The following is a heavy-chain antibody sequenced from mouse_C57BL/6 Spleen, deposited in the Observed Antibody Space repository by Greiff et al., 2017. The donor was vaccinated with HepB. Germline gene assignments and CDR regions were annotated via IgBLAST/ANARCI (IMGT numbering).Heavy chain of an antibody. V-gene: IGHV7-3*01. CDR2: IRNKANGYTT. Sequence: EVKLVESGGGLVQPGGSLSLSCAASGFTFTDYYMSWVRQPPGKALEWLGFIRNKANGYTTESSASVKGRFTISRDNSKRILYLQMNALRAEDSATYYCARLVDGYYDGWGTGTTVTVAS. CDR3: ARLVDGYYDG. CDR1: GFTFTDYY. J-gene: IGHJ1*03. D-gene: IGHD2-3*01.